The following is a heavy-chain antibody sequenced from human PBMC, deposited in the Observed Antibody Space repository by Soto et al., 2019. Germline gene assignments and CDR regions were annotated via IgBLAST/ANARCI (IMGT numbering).Heavy chain of an antibody. CDR1: GFTFSSYA. J-gene: IGHJ4*02. CDR2: ISYDGSNK. V-gene: IGHV3-30-3*01. D-gene: IGHD2-21*01. Sequence: QVQLVESGGGVVQPGRSLRLSCAASGFTFSSYAMHWVRQAPGKGLEWVAVISYDGSNKYYADSVKGRFTISRDNCKNTLYLQMNSLRAEDTAVYYCARDLEIGIVVVPTGGYWGQGTLVTVSS. CDR3: ARDLEIGIVVVPTGGY.